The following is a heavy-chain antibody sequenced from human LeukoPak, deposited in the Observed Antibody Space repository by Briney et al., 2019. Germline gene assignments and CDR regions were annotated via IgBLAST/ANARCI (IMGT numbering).Heavy chain of an antibody. CDR3: ATGVGVYGRVPFDS. CDR1: GSTLTELS. J-gene: IGHJ4*02. CDR2: FDPEDGDT. D-gene: IGHD5/OR15-5a*01. V-gene: IGHV1-24*01. Sequence: ASVNVSCKVSGSTLTELSMHWVRQAPGKGLEWMGGFDPEDGDTIYAQKFQGRVTMTEDTSTDTAYMELSSLRSEDTAVYYCATGVGVYGRVPFDSWGQGTLVTVSS.